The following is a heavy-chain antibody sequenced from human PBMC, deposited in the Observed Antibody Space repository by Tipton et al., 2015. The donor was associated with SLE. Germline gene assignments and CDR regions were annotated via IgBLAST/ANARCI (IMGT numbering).Heavy chain of an antibody. D-gene: IGHD5-24*01. CDR3: ARLHRDGYKNRDY. CDR2: IYYTGIT. V-gene: IGHV4-39*07. J-gene: IGHJ4*02. CDR1: AGSVTDYY. Sequence: TLSLTCTVSAGSVTDYYWGWIRQPPGKGLEWIGSIYYTGITWYNPSLKSRVLVSLDSSKNQFSLKLTSVTAADTAVYYCARLHRDGYKNRDYWGQGTLVTVSS.